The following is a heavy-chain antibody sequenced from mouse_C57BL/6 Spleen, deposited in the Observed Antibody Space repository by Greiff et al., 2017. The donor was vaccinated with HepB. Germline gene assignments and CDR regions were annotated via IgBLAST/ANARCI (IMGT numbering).Heavy chain of an antibody. CDR2: ISDGGSYT. J-gene: IGHJ1*03. CDR3: ARALYYGSSYDWYFDV. V-gene: IGHV5-4*03. Sequence: EVKLMESGGGLVKPGGSLKLSCAASGFTFSSYAMSWVRQTPEKRLEWVATISDGGSYTYYPDNVKGRFTISRDNAKNNLYLQMSHLKSEDTAMYYCARALYYGSSYDWYFDVWGTGTTVTVSS. D-gene: IGHD1-1*01. CDR1: GFTFSSYA.